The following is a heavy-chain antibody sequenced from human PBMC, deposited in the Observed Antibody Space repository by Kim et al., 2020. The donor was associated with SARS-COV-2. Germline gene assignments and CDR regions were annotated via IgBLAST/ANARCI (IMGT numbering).Heavy chain of an antibody. D-gene: IGHD3-3*01. V-gene: IGHV3-23*01. Sequence: GGSLRLSCAASGFTFSIYDMSWVRQAPGKGLEWVSSISAGGGTTYYADSVKGWFTISRDNSKNTLDLQMSSLSADDTAVYYCAKSGSGYYFDYWGQGTLV. CDR3: AKSGSGYYFDY. CDR1: GFTFSIYD. J-gene: IGHJ4*02. CDR2: ISAGGGTT.